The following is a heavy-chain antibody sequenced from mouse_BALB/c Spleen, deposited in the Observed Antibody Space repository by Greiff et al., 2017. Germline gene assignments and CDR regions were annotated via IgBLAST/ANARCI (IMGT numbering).Heavy chain of an antibody. CDR1: GFTFSSFG. D-gene: IGHD1-1*01. V-gene: IGHV5-17*02. Sequence: EVKVVESGGGLVQPGGSRKLSCAASGFTFSSFGMHWVRQAPEKGLEWVAYIGSGSSTIYYADTVKGRFTISRDNPKNTLFLQMTSLRSEDTAMYYCARSGYYGSYWYLDVWGEGTTVTVSS. J-gene: IGHJ1*01. CDR3: ARSGYYGSYWYLDV. CDR2: IGSGSSTI.